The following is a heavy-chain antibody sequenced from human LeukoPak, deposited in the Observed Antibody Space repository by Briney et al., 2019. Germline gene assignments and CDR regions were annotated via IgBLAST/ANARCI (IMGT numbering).Heavy chain of an antibody. V-gene: IGHV3-33*01. J-gene: IGHJ4*02. D-gene: IGHD4-17*01. CDR1: GFTFSSYG. CDR3: ARDYDGDYDPLDY. CDR2: IWYDGSNK. Sequence: PGGSLRLSCAASGFTFSSYGMHWVRQAPGKGLEWVAVIWYDGSNKYYADSVKGRFTISRDNSKNTLYLQMNSLRAEDTAVYYCARDYDGDYDPLDYWGQGTLVTVSS.